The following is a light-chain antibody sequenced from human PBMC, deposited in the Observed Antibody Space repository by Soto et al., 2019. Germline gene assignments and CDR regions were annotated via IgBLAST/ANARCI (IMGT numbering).Light chain of an antibody. CDR3: QHYAGSPLMA. CDR2: GAS. CDR1: QSVRSIY. J-gene: IGKJ5*01. V-gene: IGKV3-20*01. Sequence: ESVLTQSPSTLSLSRGETATLSCWASQSVRSIYLAWYQPTPGQAPRLLIYGASSRATGMPDWFSGSGSGTDFTPSISRRAPEAFPFYYCQHYAGSPLMAFGQGTRLEIK.